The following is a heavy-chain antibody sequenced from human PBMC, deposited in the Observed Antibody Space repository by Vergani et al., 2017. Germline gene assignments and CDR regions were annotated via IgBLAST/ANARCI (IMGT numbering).Heavy chain of an antibody. CDR3: TRAYASSPAGH. CDR1: GGSFSGYY. J-gene: IGHJ4*02. CDR2: IYNSGRT. V-gene: IGHV4-59*10. Sequence: QVQLQQWGAGLLKPSETLSLTCAVYGGSFSGYYWSWIRQPPGKGLEWIGRIYNSGRTKYNPSLKTPVSMSVDPSNNQFSLRLTSVTAADTAVYYCTRAYASSPAGHGGKGILVTVSS. D-gene: IGHD2-2*01.